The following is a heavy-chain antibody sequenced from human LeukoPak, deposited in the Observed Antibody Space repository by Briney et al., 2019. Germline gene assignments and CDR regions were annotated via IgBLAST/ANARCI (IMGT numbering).Heavy chain of an antibody. CDR1: GGSISSGSYY. Sequence: SETLSLTCTVSGGSISSGSYYWSWIRQPAGKGLEWIGYIYYSGSTNYNPSLKSRVTISVDTSKNQFSLKLSSVTAADTAVYYCARENYYDSSGYIDYWGQGTLVTVSS. CDR2: IYYSGST. V-gene: IGHV4-61*10. D-gene: IGHD3-22*01. CDR3: ARENYYDSSGYIDY. J-gene: IGHJ4*02.